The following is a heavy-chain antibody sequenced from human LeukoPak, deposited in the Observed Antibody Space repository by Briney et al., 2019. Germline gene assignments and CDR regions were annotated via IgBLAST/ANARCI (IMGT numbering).Heavy chain of an antibody. V-gene: IGHV4-59*01. CDR2: IYHSGST. CDR1: GGSISSYY. D-gene: IGHD2-15*01. CDR3: ARLAGGSVLLFASNYMDV. J-gene: IGHJ6*03. Sequence: SETLSLTCTVSGGSISSYYWSWIRQPPGKGLEWIGYIYHSGSTKYTPSLKSRVTISVDTSKDQFSLKLSSVTAADTAVYYCARLAGGSVLLFASNYMDVWGKGTTVIVSS.